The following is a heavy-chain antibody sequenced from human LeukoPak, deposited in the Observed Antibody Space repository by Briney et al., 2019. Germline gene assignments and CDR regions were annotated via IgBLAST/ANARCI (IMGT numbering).Heavy chain of an antibody. D-gene: IGHD6-13*01. CDR1: GFTFSSYA. J-gene: IGHJ4*02. Sequence: GGSLRLPCAASGFTFSSYAMSWVRQAPGKGLEWVSAISGSGGSTYYADSVKGRFTISRDNSKNTLYLQMNSLRAEDTAVYYCANAMAVAGTIFDYWGQGTLVTVSS. CDR2: ISGSGGST. V-gene: IGHV3-23*01. CDR3: ANAMAVAGTIFDY.